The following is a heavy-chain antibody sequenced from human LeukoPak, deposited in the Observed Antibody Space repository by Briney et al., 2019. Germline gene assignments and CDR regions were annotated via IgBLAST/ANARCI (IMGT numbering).Heavy chain of an antibody. V-gene: IGHV3-53*01. J-gene: IGHJ4*02. Sequence: GGSLRLSCAASGFTVSSNYMSWVRQAPGKGLEWVSVIYSGGSTYYADSVKGRFTISRDNAKNSLYLQMNSLRAEDTAVYYCARSLVAYDSSGHARVNWGQGTLVTVSS. CDR2: IYSGGST. D-gene: IGHD3-22*01. CDR1: GFTVSSNY. CDR3: ARSLVAYDSSGHARVN.